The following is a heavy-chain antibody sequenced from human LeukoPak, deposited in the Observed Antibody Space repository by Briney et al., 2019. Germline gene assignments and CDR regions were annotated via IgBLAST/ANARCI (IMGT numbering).Heavy chain of an antibody. Sequence: PGGSLRLSCAASGFTFSSYAMSWVRQAPGKGLEWVSSISSSSSYIYYADSVKGRFTISRDNAKNSLYLQMNSLRAEDTAVYYCAQGYYYGSGIGKTVATRNWGQGTLVTVSS. CDR3: AQGYYYGSGIGKTVATRN. D-gene: IGHD3-10*01. J-gene: IGHJ4*02. CDR2: ISSSSSYI. CDR1: GFTFSSYA. V-gene: IGHV3-21*01.